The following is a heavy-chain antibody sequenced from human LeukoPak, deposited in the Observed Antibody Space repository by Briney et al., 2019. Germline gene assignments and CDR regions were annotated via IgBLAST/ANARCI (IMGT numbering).Heavy chain of an antibody. J-gene: IGHJ3*02. CDR1: GFTFDDYA. V-gene: IGHV3-9*01. CDR3: ARDSGIVLPKPFDI. D-gene: IGHD2-8*01. CDR2: ISWNSGSI. Sequence: PGGSLRLSCAASGFTFDDYAMHWVRQAPGKGLEWVSGISWNSGSIGYADSVKGRFTISRDNAKNSLYLQMNSLRAEGTAVYYCARDSGIVLPKPFDIWGQGTMVTVSS.